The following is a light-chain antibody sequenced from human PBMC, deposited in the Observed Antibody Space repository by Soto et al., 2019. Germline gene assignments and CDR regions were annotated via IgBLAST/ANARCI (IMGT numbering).Light chain of an antibody. CDR3: GTWDTRLSVVV. J-gene: IGLJ3*02. V-gene: IGLV1-51*01. CDR1: SSNIGNNY. Sequence: QSVLTQPPSVSAAPGQTVTISCSGSSSNIGNNYVSWYQQLPGTAPKLLIYDNDKRPSGIPDRFSGSKSGTSATLGITGLQTGDEADYYCGTWDTRLSVVVFGRGTKVTVL. CDR2: DND.